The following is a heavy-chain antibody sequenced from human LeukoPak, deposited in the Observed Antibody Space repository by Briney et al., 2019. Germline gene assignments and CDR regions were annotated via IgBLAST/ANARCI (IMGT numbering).Heavy chain of an antibody. Sequence: GGSLRLSCAASGFTVSSNYMSWVRQSPGKGLEWVSVIYSGGSTYYADSVKGRFTISRDNSKNTLYLQMNSLRAEDTAVYYCAREVELVLVYWGQGTLVTVSS. J-gene: IGHJ4*02. CDR1: GFTVSSNY. CDR3: AREVELVLVY. CDR2: IYSGGST. V-gene: IGHV3-53*01. D-gene: IGHD6-6*01.